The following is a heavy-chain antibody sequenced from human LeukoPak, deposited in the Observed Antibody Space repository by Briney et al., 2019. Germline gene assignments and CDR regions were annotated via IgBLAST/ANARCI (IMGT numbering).Heavy chain of an antibody. V-gene: IGHV3-30*03. Sequence: GGSLRLSCAASGFTFSSYGMHWVRQAPGKGLEWVAVISYDGSNKYYADSVKGRFTISRDNSKNTLYLQMNSLRAEDTAVYYCARALRGYSYGYGDYWGQGTLVTVSS. J-gene: IGHJ4*02. D-gene: IGHD5-18*01. CDR3: ARALRGYSYGYGDY. CDR2: ISYDGSNK. CDR1: GFTFSSYG.